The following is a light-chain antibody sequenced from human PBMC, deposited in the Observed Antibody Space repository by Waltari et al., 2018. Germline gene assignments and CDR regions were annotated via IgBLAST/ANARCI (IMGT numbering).Light chain of an antibody. CDR3: QSYDSSNVV. CDR2: EGD. V-gene: IGLV6-57*01. CDR1: SGSIASNS. Sequence: NFMLTQPHSVSESPGKAVTISCTLSSGSIASNSVQWYQQRPGISPTPVIYEGDQRPSGVPDRFSGSIDSSSNSASLTISGLKTEDEADYYCQSYDSSNVVFGGGTKLTVL. J-gene: IGLJ2*01.